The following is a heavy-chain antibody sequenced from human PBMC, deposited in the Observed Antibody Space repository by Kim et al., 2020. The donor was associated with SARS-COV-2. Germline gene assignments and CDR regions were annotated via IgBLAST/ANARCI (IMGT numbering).Heavy chain of an antibody. CDR2: IYYSGSA. CDR1: GGSIRSDY. CDR3: ATDQGRIQGQLYFDY. J-gene: IGHJ4*02. Sequence: SETLSLTCTVSGGSIRSDYLNWIRQPPGKGLEWIGDIYYSGSAKYNPSLESRVTISLDTSRNPFPLRLSSVTAADTAVDYCATDQGRIQGQLYFDYWGQG. V-gene: IGHV4-59*01. D-gene: IGHD1-1*01.